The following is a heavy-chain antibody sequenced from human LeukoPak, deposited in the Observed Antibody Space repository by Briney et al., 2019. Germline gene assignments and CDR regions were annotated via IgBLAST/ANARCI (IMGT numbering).Heavy chain of an antibody. D-gene: IGHD5-12*01. Sequence: SAKVSCKASGGTFSSYAISWVRQAPGQGLEWMGRIIPIFGTANYAQKFQGRVTITTDESTSTAYMELSSLRSEDTAVYYCASGATINYYYYYMDVWGKGTTVTVSS. J-gene: IGHJ6*03. CDR1: GGTFSSYA. CDR3: ASGATINYYYYYMDV. CDR2: IIPIFGTA. V-gene: IGHV1-69*05.